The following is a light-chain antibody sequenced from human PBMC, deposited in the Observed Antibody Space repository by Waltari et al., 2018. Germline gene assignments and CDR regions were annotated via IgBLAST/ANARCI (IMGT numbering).Light chain of an antibody. CDR2: AAS. V-gene: IGKV1-39*01. Sequence: DIQMTKSQSSMSASVGEPVTITCRASQCISTYLNWYQKKPGKAPKLLIYAASSLQGGVQSRFSGSGSGTDFTLTISSLQPEYFATYYCQQSYSPPYTFGQGTKLEI. CDR3: QQSYSPPYT. J-gene: IGKJ2*01. CDR1: QCISTY.